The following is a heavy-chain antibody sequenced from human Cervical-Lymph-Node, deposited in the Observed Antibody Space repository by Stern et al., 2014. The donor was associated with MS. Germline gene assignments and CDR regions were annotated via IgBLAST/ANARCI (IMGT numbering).Heavy chain of an antibody. CDR1: GGSISSGGYY. V-gene: IGHV4-31*03. Sequence: QVQLGQSGPGLVKPSQTLSLTCTVSGGSISSGGYYWSWIRQHPGKGLEWIGYIYYSGSTYYNPSLKSRVTISVDTSKNQFSLKLSSVTAADTAVYYCARDMYYYDSRGTSAYNWFDPWGQGTLVTVSS. CDR3: ARDMYYYDSRGTSAYNWFDP. D-gene: IGHD3-22*01. CDR2: IYYSGST. J-gene: IGHJ5*02.